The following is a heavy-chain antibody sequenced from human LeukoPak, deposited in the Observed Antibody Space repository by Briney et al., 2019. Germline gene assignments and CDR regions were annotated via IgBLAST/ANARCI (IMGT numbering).Heavy chain of an antibody. Sequence: GGSLRLSCAASGFTFSDYYMSWIRQAPGKGLEWVSYISSSGSTIYYADSVKGRFTISGDNANNSLYLQMNSLRAEDTAVYYCAREVDSDYYDSSGLYYFDYWGQGTLVTVSS. CDR2: ISSSGSTI. J-gene: IGHJ4*02. CDR3: AREVDSDYYDSSGLYYFDY. CDR1: GFTFSDYY. D-gene: IGHD3-22*01. V-gene: IGHV3-11*01.